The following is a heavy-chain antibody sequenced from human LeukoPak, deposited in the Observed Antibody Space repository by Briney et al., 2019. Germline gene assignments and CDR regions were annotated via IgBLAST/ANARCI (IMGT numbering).Heavy chain of an antibody. CDR1: GYTFTNYC. CDR2: IDPSDSYT. J-gene: IGHJ5*02. CDR3: ARETLYCSGGSCYRALDP. Sequence: GESLKISCKGSGYTFTNYCINWVRQMPGKGLGWMARIDPSDSYTNYSPSFQGHVTISVDKSINTAYLQWSSLKASDTAMYYCARETLYCSGGSCYRALDPWGQGTLVTVSS. D-gene: IGHD2-15*01. V-gene: IGHV5-10-1*01.